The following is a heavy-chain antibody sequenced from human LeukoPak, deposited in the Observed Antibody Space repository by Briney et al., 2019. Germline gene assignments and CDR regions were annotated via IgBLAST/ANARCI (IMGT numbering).Heavy chain of an antibody. J-gene: IGHJ4*02. Sequence: SQTLSLTCTVSGGPISSGGYYWSWIRQHPGKGLEWIGYIYYSGSTYYNPSLKSRVTISVDTSKNQFSLKLSSVTAADTAVYYCARENLVRTFDYWGQGTLVTVSS. V-gene: IGHV4-31*03. D-gene: IGHD2/OR15-2a*01. CDR3: ARENLVRTFDY. CDR2: IYYSGST. CDR1: GGPISSGGYY.